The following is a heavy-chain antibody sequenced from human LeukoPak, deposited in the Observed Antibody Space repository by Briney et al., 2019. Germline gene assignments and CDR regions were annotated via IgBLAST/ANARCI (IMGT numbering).Heavy chain of an antibody. J-gene: IGHJ5*02. Sequence: PSETLSLTCTVSGGSISSYYWSWIRQPPGKGLEWIGYIYYSGSTNYNPSLKSRVTISVDTSKNQFSLKLSSVTAADTAVYYCARDLSHSGSCHQAFDPWGQGTLVTVSS. CDR3: ARDLSHSGSCHQAFDP. CDR1: GGSISSYY. V-gene: IGHV4-59*01. D-gene: IGHD1-26*01. CDR2: IYYSGST.